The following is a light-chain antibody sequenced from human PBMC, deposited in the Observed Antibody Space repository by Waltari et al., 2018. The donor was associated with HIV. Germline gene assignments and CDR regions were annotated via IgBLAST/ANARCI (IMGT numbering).Light chain of an antibody. CDR2: EVS. CDR3: SSFSSSSTPYV. V-gene: IGLV2-14*01. J-gene: IGLJ1*01. Sequence: QSGLTQPASVSGSPGQPLTISCTGTPSDVGGSNYVSCYQQHTGKAPKLIIYEVSNRPSGVSNRFSGSKSGNTASLTISGLQPEDETDYYCSSFSSSSTPYVFGTGTKVTVL. CDR1: PSDVGGSNY.